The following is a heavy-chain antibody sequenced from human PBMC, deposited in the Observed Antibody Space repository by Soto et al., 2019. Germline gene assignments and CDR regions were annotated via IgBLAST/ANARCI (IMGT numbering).Heavy chain of an antibody. D-gene: IGHD6-19*01. J-gene: IGHJ4*02. CDR3: ASVDPVAVAGKADFDY. Sequence: QVQLVESGGGVVQPGRSLRLSCAASGFTFSSYAMHWVRQAPGKGLEWVAVISYDGSNKYYADSVKGRFTISRDNSKNTLYLQMNSLRAEDTAVYYCASVDPVAVAGKADFDYWGQGTLVTVSS. V-gene: IGHV3-30-3*01. CDR2: ISYDGSNK. CDR1: GFTFSSYA.